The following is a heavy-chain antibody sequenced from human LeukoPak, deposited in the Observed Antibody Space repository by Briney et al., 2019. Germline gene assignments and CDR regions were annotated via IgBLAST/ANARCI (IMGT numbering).Heavy chain of an antibody. V-gene: IGHV3-7*04. CDR3: ARDKVAASY. D-gene: IGHD6-6*01. CDR1: GFTFSSYW. CDR2: IKQDGSEK. J-gene: IGHJ4*02. Sequence: GGSLRLSCAAPGFTFSSYWMSSVRQDPGNGLERVANIKQDGSEKYYVDSVKGRFTISRDKAKDSLYLQMNSLRAEDTAVYYCARDKVAASYWGQGTLVTVSS.